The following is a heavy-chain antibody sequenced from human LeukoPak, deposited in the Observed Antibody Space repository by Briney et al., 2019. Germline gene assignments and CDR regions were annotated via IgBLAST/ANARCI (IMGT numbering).Heavy chain of an antibody. CDR3: TRSDVLRFLEWTSTLNFDY. V-gene: IGHV1-2*02. CDR1: GYTFTGYY. Sequence: VASLKVSCKAAGYTFTGYYMHWVRQAPGQGLEWMGWINPNSGGTNYAQKFQGRVTMTRDTSISTAYMELSRLRSDDTAVYYCTRSDVLRFLEWTSTLNFDYWGQGTLVTVSS. D-gene: IGHD3-3*01. CDR2: INPNSGGT. J-gene: IGHJ4*02.